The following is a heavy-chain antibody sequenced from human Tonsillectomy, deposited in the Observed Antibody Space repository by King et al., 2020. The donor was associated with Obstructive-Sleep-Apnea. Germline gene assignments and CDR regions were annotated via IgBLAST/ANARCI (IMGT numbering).Heavy chain of an antibody. CDR3: TTAGDTGYHVYYGLDV. D-gene: IGHD5-12*01. CDR2: ITSNADGGTT. Sequence: QLVQSGGGLVKPGGSLRLSCAASGFTFSDVWMTWVRQAPGKGLESVGLITSNADGGTTHYAAPVKGRVTISRDDSRNMLFLQMHSLKTEDTALYYCTTAGDTGYHVYYGLDVWGQGTTVTVSS. CDR1: GFTFSDVW. V-gene: IGHV3-15*01. J-gene: IGHJ6*02.